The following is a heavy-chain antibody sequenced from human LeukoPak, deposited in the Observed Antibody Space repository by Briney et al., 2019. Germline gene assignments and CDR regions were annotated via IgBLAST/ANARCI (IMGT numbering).Heavy chain of an antibody. Sequence: GGSLRLSCSASGFTFSSYAMHWVRQAPGKRLEYVSAISSNGGSTYYADSVKGRFTISRDNSKNTLYLQLSRLRPEDTAVYYCVAGYCSSASCPMGAEYFQHWGQGTLVTVSS. V-gene: IGHV3-64D*06. CDR1: GFTFSSYA. D-gene: IGHD2-2*01. CDR3: VAGYCSSASCPMGAEYFQH. CDR2: ISSNGGST. J-gene: IGHJ1*01.